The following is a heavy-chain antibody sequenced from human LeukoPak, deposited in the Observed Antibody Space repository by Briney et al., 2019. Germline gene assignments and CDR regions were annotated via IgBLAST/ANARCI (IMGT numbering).Heavy chain of an antibody. D-gene: IGHD5-18*01. Sequence: SETLSLTCIVSGVSISSGDYYWGWIRQPPGKGLEWIGTIYYSGRTYYNTPLKSRVTISEDTSMNQFSLKLSFVAAADSAVYYCARHRTAINRYGPYDAFDIWGRGTMVTVSS. J-gene: IGHJ3*02. CDR2: IYYSGRT. V-gene: IGHV4-39*01. CDR3: ARHRTAINRYGPYDAFDI. CDR1: GVSISSGDYY.